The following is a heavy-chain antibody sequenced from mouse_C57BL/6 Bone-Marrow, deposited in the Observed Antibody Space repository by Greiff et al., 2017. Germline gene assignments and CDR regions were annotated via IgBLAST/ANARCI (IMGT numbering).Heavy chain of an antibody. CDR3: AREGLRRGGFAY. D-gene: IGHD2-4*01. Sequence: VQLQQSGAELVRPGTSVKMSCKASGYTFTNYWIGWAKQRPGHGLEWIGDIYPGGGYTNYNEKFKGKATLTADKSSSTAYMHFSSLTSEDSAIYYCAREGLRRGGFAYWGQGTLVTVSA. V-gene: IGHV1-63*01. CDR2: IYPGGGYT. J-gene: IGHJ3*01. CDR1: GYTFTNYW.